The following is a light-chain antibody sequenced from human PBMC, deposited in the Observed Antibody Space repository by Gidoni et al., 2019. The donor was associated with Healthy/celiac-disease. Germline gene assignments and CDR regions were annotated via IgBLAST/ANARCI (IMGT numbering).Light chain of an antibody. CDR2: QDS. J-gene: IGLJ2*01. V-gene: IGLV3-1*01. CDR1: KLGDKY. CDR3: QAWDSSPNVV. Sequence: YELTQPPSVSVSPGQTASITCSGYKLGDKYACWYQQKPGQSPVLVIYQDSKRPSGIPERFSGSNSGNTATLTISGTQAMDEADYYCQAWDSSPNVVFGGGTKLTVL.